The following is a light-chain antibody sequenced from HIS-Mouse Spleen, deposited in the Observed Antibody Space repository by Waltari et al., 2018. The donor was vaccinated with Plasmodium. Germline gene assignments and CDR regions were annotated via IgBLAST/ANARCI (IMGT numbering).Light chain of an antibody. J-gene: IGKJ1*01. CDR1: QSVSSN. CDR3: QQYNNWPAWT. CDR2: GAS. V-gene: IGKV3-15*01. Sequence: EVVMTKSPATLSVSAGARDTLSCRASQSVSSNLAWYQQKPGQAPRLISYGASTRATGIPARFSGSGSGTEFTLTISSLQSEDFAVYYCQQYNNWPAWTFGQGTKVEIK.